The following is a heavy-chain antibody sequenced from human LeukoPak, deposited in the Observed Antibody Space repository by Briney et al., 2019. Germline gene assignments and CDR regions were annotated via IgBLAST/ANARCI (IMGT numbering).Heavy chain of an antibody. CDR3: ARKADYGDNLDY. CDR1: GGSISSYY. Sequence: SETLSLTCTVSGGSISSYYWSWIRQPPGKGLEWIGYIYYSGSTNYNPSLKSRVTISVDTSKNQFSLKLSSVTAADTAMYYCARKADYGDNLDYWGQGTLVTVSS. CDR2: IYYSGST. D-gene: IGHD4-17*01. V-gene: IGHV4-59*12. J-gene: IGHJ4*02.